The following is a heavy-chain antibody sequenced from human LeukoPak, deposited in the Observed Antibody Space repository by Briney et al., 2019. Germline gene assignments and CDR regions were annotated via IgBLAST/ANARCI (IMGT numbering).Heavy chain of an antibody. CDR1: GYTFTGYY. CDR2: INPNSGGT. D-gene: IGHD1-26*01. J-gene: IGHJ4*02. CDR3: ARGVRLVDVSGSYEN. V-gene: IGHV1-2*02. Sequence: ASVKDSCKASGYTFTGYYMHWVRQAPGQGLEWMGWINPNSGGTNYAQKFQGRVTMTRDTSISTAYMELSRLRSDDTAVYYCARGVRLVDVSGSYENWGQGTLVTVSS.